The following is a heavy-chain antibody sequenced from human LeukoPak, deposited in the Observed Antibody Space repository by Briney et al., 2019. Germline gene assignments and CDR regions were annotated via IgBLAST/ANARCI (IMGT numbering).Heavy chain of an antibody. J-gene: IGHJ4*02. V-gene: IGHV3-53*01. Sequence: PGGSLRLSSAASGFTVSSNYMSWVRQAPGKGLEWVSVIYSGGSTYYADSVKGRFTISRDNSKNTLYLQMNSLRAEDTAVYYCAASSGWFCLDYWGQGTLVTVSS. CDR2: IYSGGST. D-gene: IGHD6-19*01. CDR1: GFTVSSNY. CDR3: AASSGWFCLDY.